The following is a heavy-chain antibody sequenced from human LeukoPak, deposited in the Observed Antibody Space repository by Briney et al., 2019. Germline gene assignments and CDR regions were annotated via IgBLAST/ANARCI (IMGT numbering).Heavy chain of an antibody. CDR2: MNPDSGGT. CDR3: AKDMGARDAFDI. Sequence: GASVKVSCKASGYTFTGYYIHWVRQAPGQGLGWMGRMNPDSGGTHYAQKYQGRVTLTRDTPIGTAYMEVTRLRSDDTAVYYCAKDMGARDAFDIWGQGTMVTVSS. CDR1: GYTFTGYY. D-gene: IGHD1-26*01. V-gene: IGHV1-2*06. J-gene: IGHJ3*02.